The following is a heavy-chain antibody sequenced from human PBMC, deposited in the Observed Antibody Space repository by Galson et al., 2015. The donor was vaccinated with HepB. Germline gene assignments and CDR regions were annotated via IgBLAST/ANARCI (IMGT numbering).Heavy chain of an antibody. CDR2: IVVGSGNT. CDR3: AAVDDCGGDCRFPYYFDY. J-gene: IGHJ4*02. CDR1: GFTFTSSA. Sequence: SVKVSCKASGFTFTSSAMQWVRQARGQRLEWIGWIVVGSGNTNYAQKFQERVTITRDMSTSTAYMELSSLRSEDTAVYYCAAVDDCGGDCRFPYYFDYWGQGTLVTVSS. V-gene: IGHV1-58*02. D-gene: IGHD2-21*02.